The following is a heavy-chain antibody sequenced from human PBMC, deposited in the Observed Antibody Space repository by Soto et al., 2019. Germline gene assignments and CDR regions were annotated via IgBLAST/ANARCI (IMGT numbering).Heavy chain of an antibody. V-gene: IGHV4-38-2*02. CDR2: IYHSGST. J-gene: IGHJ5*02. CDR1: GYSIRNGYY. Sequence: SETLSLTCTVSGYSIRNGYYWGWIRQPPGKGLEWIGTIYHSGSTYYNPSLKSRVTISVDASENHFSLKLSSVTAADPAVYYCARVGPYCGGDCYSPPPWGQGTLVTVSS. CDR3: ARVGPYCGGDCYSPPP. D-gene: IGHD2-21*02.